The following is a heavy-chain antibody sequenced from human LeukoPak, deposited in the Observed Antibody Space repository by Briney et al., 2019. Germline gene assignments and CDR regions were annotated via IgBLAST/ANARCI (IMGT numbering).Heavy chain of an antibody. CDR1: GFTFTSYW. CDR2: IKYDGSEQ. V-gene: IGHV3-7*01. Sequence: GGSLRLSCAASGFTFTSYWMSWMRQAPGKGLQWVANIKYDGSEQYYVDSVKGRFTISRDNAKNSLYLQMNSLGVDDTAVYYCKSGGAAPGSFDYWGQGALVTVSS. CDR3: KSGGAAPGSFDY. D-gene: IGHD4-23*01. J-gene: IGHJ4*02.